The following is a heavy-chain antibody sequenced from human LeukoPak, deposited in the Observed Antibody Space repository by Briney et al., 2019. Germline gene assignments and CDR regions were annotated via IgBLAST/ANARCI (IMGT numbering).Heavy chain of an antibody. J-gene: IGHJ5*02. CDR2: IYPGDSDT. Sequence: GESLKISCKGSGYSFTSYWIGWVRQMPGKGLEWMGIIYPGDSDTRYSPSFQGQVTISADKSISTAYLQWSSPKASDTAMYYCARVTYYYDSSGYAIWIFDPWGQGTLVTVSS. CDR1: GYSFTSYW. V-gene: IGHV5-51*01. CDR3: ARVTYYYDSSGYAIWIFDP. D-gene: IGHD3-22*01.